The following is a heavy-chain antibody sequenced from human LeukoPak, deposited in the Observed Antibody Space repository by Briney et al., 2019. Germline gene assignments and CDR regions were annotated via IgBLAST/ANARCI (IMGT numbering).Heavy chain of an antibody. V-gene: IGHV4-59*02. D-gene: IGHD1-26*01. CDR1: GXSVSSYY. Sequence: SETLSLTCTVSGXSVSSYYWSWIRQPPGKGLEWMGYTYYSGSTNYHPSLTSRVTISVDTSKNQFSLRLYSVTSADTAVYYCARGPFRGTGDGAFDIWGQGTMVTVS. J-gene: IGHJ3*02. CDR3: ARGPFRGTGDGAFDI. CDR2: TYYSGST.